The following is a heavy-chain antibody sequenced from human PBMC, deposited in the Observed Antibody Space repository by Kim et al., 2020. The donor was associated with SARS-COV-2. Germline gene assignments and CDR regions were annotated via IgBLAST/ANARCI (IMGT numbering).Heavy chain of an antibody. CDR1: GFTFSSYS. CDR2: ISSSSSYI. V-gene: IGHV3-21*01. CDR3: ARDSEGFGELSDYYYGMDV. Sequence: GGSLRLSCAASGFTFSSYSMNWVRQAPGKGLEWVSSISSSSSYIYYADSVKGRFTISRDNAKNSLYLQMNSLRAEDTAVYYCARDSEGFGELSDYYYGMDVWGQGTTVTVSS. D-gene: IGHD3-10*01. J-gene: IGHJ6*02.